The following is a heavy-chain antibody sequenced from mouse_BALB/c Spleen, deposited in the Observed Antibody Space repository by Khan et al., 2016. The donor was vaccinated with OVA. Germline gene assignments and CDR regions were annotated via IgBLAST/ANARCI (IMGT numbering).Heavy chain of an antibody. CDR1: GYSITSDYA. V-gene: IGHV3-2*02. J-gene: IGHJ2*01. CDR3: ARIQGGDFDD. D-gene: IGHD3-2*02. CDR2: ISYSGNT. Sequence: EVQLQQSGPGLVKPSQSLSLTCTVTGYSITSDYAWNWIRQFPGNKLEWMGYISYSGNTNYHPSLKSRISITRDTSKNQFFLQLNFVTIEDTATYYCARIQGGDFDDWGQGTTLTVSS.